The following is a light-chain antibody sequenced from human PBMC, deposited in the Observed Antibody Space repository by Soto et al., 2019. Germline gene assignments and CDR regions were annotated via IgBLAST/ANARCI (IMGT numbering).Light chain of an antibody. CDR3: CSYTTSTKYV. CDR2: GVN. CDR1: VSDVGGYDS. V-gene: IGLV2-14*03. J-gene: IGLJ1*01. Sequence: QSVLTQPASVSGSPGQSITISCTGTVSDVGGYDSVSWYQQHPGRAPKLIIYGVNNRPSGVSNRFSASKSADTASLTISGLQAEDEANYYCCSYTTSTKYVLGHGTKVT.